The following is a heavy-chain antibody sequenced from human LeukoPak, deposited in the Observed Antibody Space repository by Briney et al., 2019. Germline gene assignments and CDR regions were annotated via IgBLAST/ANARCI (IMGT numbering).Heavy chain of an antibody. CDR2: ISAYNGNT. D-gene: IGHD3-22*01. Sequence: ASVKVSCKASGYTFTSYGISWVRQAPGQGLEWMGWISAYNGNTNYAQKLQGRVTMTTDTSTSTAYMELGSLRSDDTAVYYCARDGYDSSGYYFRHYYYYGMDVWGQGTTVTVSS. CDR3: ARDGYDSSGYYFRHYYYYGMDV. J-gene: IGHJ6*02. CDR1: GYTFTSYG. V-gene: IGHV1-18*01.